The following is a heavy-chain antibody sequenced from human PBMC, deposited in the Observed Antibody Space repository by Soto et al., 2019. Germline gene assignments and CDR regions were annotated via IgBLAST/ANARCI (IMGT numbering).Heavy chain of an antibody. Sequence: SGPTLVNPTQTLTLTCTFSGFSLSTSGVGVGWIRQTPGMALEWLALIYWDDDKRYSPSLKSRLIITKDASKGQVVLTMTNMDPVDTATYYCAHRSSYFDPWGQGTLVTVSS. CDR1: GFSLSTSGVG. J-gene: IGHJ5*02. CDR2: IYWDDDK. CDR3: AHRSSYFDP. V-gene: IGHV2-5*02. D-gene: IGHD1-26*01.